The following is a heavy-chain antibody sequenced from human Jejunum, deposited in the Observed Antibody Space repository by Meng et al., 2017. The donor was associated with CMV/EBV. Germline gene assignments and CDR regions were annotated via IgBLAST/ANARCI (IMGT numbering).Heavy chain of an antibody. CDR3: VKDDPTGWGDY. Sequence: CAAYGFHFRKYAMGWVRQAPGKGLGWVGGGYRGNIGINYVNSVRGRFTISKDYSKNTLDLQMNSLRAEDTAVYYCVKDDPTGWGDYWGQGTLVTVSS. CDR1: GFHFRKYA. D-gene: IGHD3-16*01. CDR2: GYRGNIGI. V-gene: IGHV3-23*03. J-gene: IGHJ4*02.